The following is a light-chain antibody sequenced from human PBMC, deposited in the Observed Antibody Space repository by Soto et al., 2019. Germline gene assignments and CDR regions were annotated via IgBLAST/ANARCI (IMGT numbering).Light chain of an antibody. Sequence: QSVLTQPASASGTPGQRVTISCSGSSSNIGCNDEFWYQQLPGTAPKLLIYRGNHRPSGVPDRFSGSKSGTTASLAISGLRAEDEADYYCRSCKCSRTDVLFGGGTKVTVL. J-gene: IGLJ2*01. CDR1: SSNIGCND. CDR2: RGN. V-gene: IGLV1-47*01. CDR3: RSCKCSRTDVL.